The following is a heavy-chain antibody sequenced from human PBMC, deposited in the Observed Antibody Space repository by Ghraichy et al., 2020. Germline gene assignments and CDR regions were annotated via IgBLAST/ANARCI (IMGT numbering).Heavy chain of an antibody. J-gene: IGHJ4*02. CDR2: IGGIDGNT. Sequence: GGSLRLSCAASGFNFGIYAMSWVRQAPGKGLEWVAIIGGIDGNTYHADSVTGRFTISRDNSKSTLYLQMDSLRAEDTAIYYCARRGRSGATARYGYWGQGTLVTLSS. V-gene: IGHV3-23*01. D-gene: IGHD3-10*01. CDR3: ARRGRSGATARYGY. CDR1: GFNFGIYA.